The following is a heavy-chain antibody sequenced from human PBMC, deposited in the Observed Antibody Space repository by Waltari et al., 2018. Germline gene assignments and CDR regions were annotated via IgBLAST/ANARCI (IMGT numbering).Heavy chain of an antibody. CDR2: IRSSGSTS. CDR3: ARRDDYGDDPFWT. CDR1: GFIFSNYE. Sequence: EEHLVESGGGLVQPGGSLRLSCAASGFIFSNYEMNWIRQAPGKGLEWVSYIRSSGSTSYYADSAKGRFTISRDNAKNSLYLQMNSLRAEDTAVYYCARRDDYGDDPFWTWDQGTLVTVSS. J-gene: IGHJ5*02. V-gene: IGHV3-48*03. D-gene: IGHD4-17*01.